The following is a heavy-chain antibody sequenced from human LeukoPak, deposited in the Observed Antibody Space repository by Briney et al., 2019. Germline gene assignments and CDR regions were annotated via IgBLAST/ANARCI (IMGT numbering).Heavy chain of an antibody. D-gene: IGHD4-17*01. CDR1: GFTFSSYA. V-gene: IGHV3-64*01. CDR2: ISSNGGST. J-gene: IGHJ6*02. CDR3: ARLGGPTTVTTREHHVMTAIRSKKTHYYYYGMDV. Sequence: GGSLRLSCAASGFTFSSYAMHWVRQAPGKGLEYVSAISSNGGSTYYANSVKGRFTISRDNSKNTLYLQMGSLRAEDMAVYYCARLGGPTTVTTREHHVMTAIRSKKTHYYYYGMDVWGQGTTVTVSS.